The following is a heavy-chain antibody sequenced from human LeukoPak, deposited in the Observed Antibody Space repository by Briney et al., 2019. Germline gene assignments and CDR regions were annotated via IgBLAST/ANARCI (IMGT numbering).Heavy chain of an antibody. Sequence: GGSLRLSCAASGFTFSRSWMHWVRQAPGKGLEWVASIKEDGSENYYVDSVKGRFTISRDNAKNSLYLQMNSLRAEDTAVYYCARVYCSGGSCYSGLIDYWGQGTLVTVSS. CDR1: GFTFSRSW. J-gene: IGHJ4*02. CDR3: ARVYCSGGSCYSGLIDY. CDR2: IKEDGSEN. V-gene: IGHV3-7*01. D-gene: IGHD2-15*01.